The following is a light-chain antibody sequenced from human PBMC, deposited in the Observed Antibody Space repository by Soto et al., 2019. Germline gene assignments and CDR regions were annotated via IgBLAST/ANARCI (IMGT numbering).Light chain of an antibody. CDR3: CSYMTSSTLDVI. CDR1: SSDIGGYNY. CDR2: GVT. V-gene: IGLV2-14*03. J-gene: IGLJ2*01. Sequence: QSALTQPASVSGSPGQSITISCTGTSSDIGGYNYVSWYQHHPGKAPKLLIYGVTNRPPGASDRFSGSKSGNTASLTISGLQTEDEADYYCCSYMTSSTLDVIFGGGTKLTVL.